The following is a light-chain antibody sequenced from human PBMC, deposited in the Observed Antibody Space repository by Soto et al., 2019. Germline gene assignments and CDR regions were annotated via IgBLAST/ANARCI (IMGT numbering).Light chain of an antibody. J-gene: IGLJ2*01. CDR1: SSNIGSNY. CDR3: QSYDSVLSASI. Sequence: QLVLTQPPSASGTPGQRVTISCSGSSSNIGSNYVYWYQQLPGTAPKLLIYRNNQRPSGVPDRFSGSKSGTSASLAISGLRSEDEADYYCQSYDSVLSASIFGGGTKLTVL. V-gene: IGLV1-47*01. CDR2: RNN.